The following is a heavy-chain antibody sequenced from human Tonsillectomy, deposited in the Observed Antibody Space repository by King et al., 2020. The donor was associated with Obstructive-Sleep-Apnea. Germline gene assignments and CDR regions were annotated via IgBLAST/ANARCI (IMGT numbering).Heavy chain of an antibody. V-gene: IGHV4-59*01. Sequence: LQLQESGPRLVKPSETLSLICTVSGGSISSYYWSWIRQPPGKGLEWIGYIYYSGSTNYNPPLKSRVTISVDTSKNQFSLKLGSVTAADTVVYYCARGRDLYYASSGIDYWGQGTLVTVSS. CDR2: IYYSGST. D-gene: IGHD3-22*01. CDR3: ARGRDLYYASSGIDY. J-gene: IGHJ4*02. CDR1: GGSISSYY.